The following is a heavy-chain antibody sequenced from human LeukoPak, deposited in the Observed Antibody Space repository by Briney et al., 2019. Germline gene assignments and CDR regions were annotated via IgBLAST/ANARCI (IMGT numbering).Heavy chain of an antibody. Sequence: GGSLRLSCAASGFTFSTYSMNWVRQAPGKGLEWISYISSSSSTIYYADSVKARFTVSRDNAKNSLYLQMNSLRDEDMAVYYCARDPRRGNLYYDSSGYYWFDPWGQGTLVTVSS. CDR2: ISSSSSTI. V-gene: IGHV3-48*02. D-gene: IGHD3-22*01. CDR3: ARDPRRGNLYYDSSGYYWFDP. J-gene: IGHJ5*02. CDR1: GFTFSTYS.